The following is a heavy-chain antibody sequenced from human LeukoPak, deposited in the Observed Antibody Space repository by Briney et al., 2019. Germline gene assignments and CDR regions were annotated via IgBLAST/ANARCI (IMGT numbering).Heavy chain of an antibody. D-gene: IGHD2-2*01. V-gene: IGHV5-51*01. J-gene: IGHJ4*02. Sequence: GESLKISCKGSGYSFTSYWIGWVRQMPGKGLEWMGIIYPGDSDTRYSPSFQGQVTISADKSISTAYLQWSSLKASDTAMYYCARQDCSSTSCHYYFDYWGQGTLVTVSS. CDR1: GYSFTSYW. CDR3: ARQDCSSTSCHYYFDY. CDR2: IYPGDSDT.